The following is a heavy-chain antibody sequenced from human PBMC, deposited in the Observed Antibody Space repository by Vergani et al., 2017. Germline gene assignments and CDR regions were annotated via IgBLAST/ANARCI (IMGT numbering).Heavy chain of an antibody. Sequence: QVQLVQSGAEVKKPGSSVKVSCKASGGTFSSYAISWVRQAPGHGLEWMGWISAHNGNTNYAQTLQGRVTMTTDTSTSTAYMEVGSLRFDDTAVYYCARGLGNFDYWGQGTLVTVSS. CDR1: GGTFSSYA. CDR2: ISAHNGNT. V-gene: IGHV1-18*01. D-gene: IGHD4-23*01. J-gene: IGHJ4*02. CDR3: ARGLGNFDY.